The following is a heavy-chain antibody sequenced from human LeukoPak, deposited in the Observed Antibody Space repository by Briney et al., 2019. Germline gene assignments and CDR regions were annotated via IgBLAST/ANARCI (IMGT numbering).Heavy chain of an antibody. CDR1: GFTFSSYE. CDR3: ARVQGEKQPSDY. D-gene: IGHD3-10*01. CDR2: ISSSGSTI. V-gene: IGHV3-48*03. Sequence: GGSLRLSCAASGFTFSSYEMNWVRQAPGKGLEWVSYISSSGSTIYYADSVKGRFTISRDNAKNSLYLQMNSLRAEDTAVYYCARVQGEKQPSDYWGQGTLVTVSS. J-gene: IGHJ4*02.